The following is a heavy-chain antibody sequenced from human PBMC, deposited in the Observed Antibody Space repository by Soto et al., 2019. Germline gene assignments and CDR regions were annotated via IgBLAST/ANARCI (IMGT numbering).Heavy chain of an antibody. CDR2: ISGGGGST. CDR3: AKSRGYSLGGYAFDI. Sequence: EVQLLESGGGLVQPGGSLRLSCATSGFTFSSYALTWVRQGPGKGLQWLSSISGGGGSTYYADSVRGRFTISRDKSKNTLYLQMSSLRAEDTAVYFCAKSRGYSLGGYAFDIWGQGTMVTVSS. D-gene: IGHD3-22*01. CDR1: GFTFSSYA. J-gene: IGHJ3*02. V-gene: IGHV3-23*01.